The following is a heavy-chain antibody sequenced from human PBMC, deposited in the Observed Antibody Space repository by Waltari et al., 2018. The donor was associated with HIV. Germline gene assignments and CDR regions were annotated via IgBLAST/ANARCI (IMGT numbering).Heavy chain of an antibody. Sequence: EVQLVESGGGLVKPGGSLRLSCAASGFTFSCYSLNWVRPAPGKGLAWVSSIRSISGYICYADSVKGRFTISRDSAKNSLDLQMNSLRAEDTAVYYCARDSNTCYYGMDVWGQGTTVTVAS. CDR1: GFTFSCYS. CDR2: IRSISGYI. V-gene: IGHV3-21*01. J-gene: IGHJ6*02. CDR3: ARDSNTCYYGMDV. D-gene: IGHD3-16*01.